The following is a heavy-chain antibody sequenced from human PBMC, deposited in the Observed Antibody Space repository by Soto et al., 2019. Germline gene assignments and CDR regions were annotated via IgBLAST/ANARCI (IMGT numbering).Heavy chain of an antibody. CDR1: GYTFTSYG. V-gene: IGHV1-18*01. J-gene: IGHJ5*02. CDR2: ISAYNGNT. D-gene: IGHD3-10*01. Sequence: ASVKVSCKASGYTFTSYGISWVRQAPGQGLEWMGWISAYNGNTNYAQKLQGRVTMTTDTSTSTAYMELRSLRSDDTAVYYCARDGPVWFGDPHGDWFDPWGQGTLVTVSS. CDR3: ARDGPVWFGDPHGDWFDP.